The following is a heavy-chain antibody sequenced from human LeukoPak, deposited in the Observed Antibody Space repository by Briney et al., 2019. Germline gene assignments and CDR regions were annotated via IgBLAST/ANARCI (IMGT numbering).Heavy chain of an antibody. V-gene: IGHV1-46*01. CDR3: ARGSTSLGIAAAGTIDY. J-gene: IGHJ4*02. Sequence: ASVNVSCKASGYTFTIYYMHWVRQAPGQGLEWMGIINPSGGSTSYAQKFQGRVTMTRDTSTSTVYMELSSLRSEDTAVYYCARGSTSLGIAAAGTIDYWGQGTLVTVSS. D-gene: IGHD6-13*01. CDR2: INPSGGST. CDR1: GYTFTIYY.